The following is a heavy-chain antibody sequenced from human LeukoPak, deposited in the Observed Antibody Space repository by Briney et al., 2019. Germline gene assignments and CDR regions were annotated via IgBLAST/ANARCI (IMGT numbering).Heavy chain of an antibody. J-gene: IGHJ4*02. Sequence: SETLSLTCTVSGGSISGFYWTWIRQPPGKALEWIGYTYYGGSTHYNPSLESRVTISVDTSKNQFSLKLSSVTAADTAVYYCARGWYMKDFWGQGTLVTVSS. CDR2: TYYGGST. V-gene: IGHV4-59*01. D-gene: IGHD1-14*01. CDR1: GGSISGFY. CDR3: ARGWYMKDF.